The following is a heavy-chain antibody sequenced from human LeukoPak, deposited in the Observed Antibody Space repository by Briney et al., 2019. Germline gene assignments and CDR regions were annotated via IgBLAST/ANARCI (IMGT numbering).Heavy chain of an antibody. CDR1: GFTFSDYY. CDR2: ISSSGGTI. D-gene: IGHD3-22*01. Sequence: GGSLRLSCAASGFTFSDYYMSWIRQAPGKGLEWVSYISSSGGTIYYADSVKGRFTISRDNAKNSLYLQMNSLRAEDTAVYYCARASYYYYDSSGPPGWGQGTLVTVSS. CDR3: ARASYYYYDSSGPPG. J-gene: IGHJ4*02. V-gene: IGHV3-11*04.